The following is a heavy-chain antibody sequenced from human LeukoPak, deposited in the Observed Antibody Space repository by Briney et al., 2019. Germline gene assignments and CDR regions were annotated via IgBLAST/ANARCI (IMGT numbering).Heavy chain of an antibody. CDR3: ASVVVTATRYFQH. D-gene: IGHD2-21*02. CDR2: IYYSGST. V-gene: IGHV4-59*08. J-gene: IGHJ1*01. Sequence: NPSETLSLTCTVSGGSIGSYYWSWIRQPPGKGLEWIGYIYYSGSTNYNPSLKSRVTISVDTSKNQFSLKLSSVTAADTAVYYCASVVVTATRYFQHWGQGTLVTVSS. CDR1: GGSIGSYY.